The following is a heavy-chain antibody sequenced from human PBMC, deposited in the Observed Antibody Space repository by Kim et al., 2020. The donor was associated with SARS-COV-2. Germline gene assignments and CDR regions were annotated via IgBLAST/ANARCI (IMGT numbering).Heavy chain of an antibody. V-gene: IGHV3-23*01. Sequence: GGSLRLSCAASGFIFSDCAMSWVRQAPGKGLEWVSSASGSDGSTYYADSVRGRFTISRDNSRNTLFLQMNSLGAKDTATCYCAKGLHILSFYFDSWGHGTLVTVSS. D-gene: IGHD2-21*01. CDR3: AKGLHILSFYFDS. CDR2: ASGSDGST. J-gene: IGHJ4*01. CDR1: GFIFSDCA.